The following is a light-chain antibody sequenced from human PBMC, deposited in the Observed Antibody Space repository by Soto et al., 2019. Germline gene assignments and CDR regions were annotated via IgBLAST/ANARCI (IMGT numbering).Light chain of an antibody. Sequence: QSVLTQPASVSGSPGQSITISCTGTSSDVWTYNLVSWYQQHPDKAPKVVIYAVNKRPSGVSDRFSGSKSGNTASLTISGLQAEDEADYYCCAYAGSSTFVVFGGGTKLTVL. CDR2: AVN. CDR1: SSDVWTYNL. V-gene: IGLV2-23*02. CDR3: CAYAGSSTFVV. J-gene: IGLJ2*01.